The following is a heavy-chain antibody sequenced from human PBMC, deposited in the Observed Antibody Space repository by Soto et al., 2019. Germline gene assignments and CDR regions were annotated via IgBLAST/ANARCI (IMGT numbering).Heavy chain of an antibody. CDR1: GFTFSSYA. J-gene: IGHJ6*03. D-gene: IGHD2-2*01. CDR2: ISGSGGST. V-gene: IGHV3-23*01. CDR3: AKRYCSSTSCTTGKYYYYMDV. Sequence: GGSLRLSCAASGFTFSSYAMSWVRQAPGKGLEWVSAISGSGGSTYYADSVKGRFTISRDNSKNTLYLQMNSPRAEDTAVYYCAKRYCSSTSCTTGKYYYYMDVWGKGTTVTVSS.